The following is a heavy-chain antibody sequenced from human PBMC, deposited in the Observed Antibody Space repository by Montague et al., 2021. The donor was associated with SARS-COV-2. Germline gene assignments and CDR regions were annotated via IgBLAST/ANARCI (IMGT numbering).Heavy chain of an antibody. J-gene: IGHJ6*02. CDR2: TYYRSKWYN. CDR3: TSGREGNYNVMDV. CDR1: GDSVSSNSAT. Sequence: CAISGDSVSSNSATWNWVRQSPSRGLEWLGRTYYRSKWYNDYAVSLRGGVTINPDTSKNQFSLQLNSVTPEDTAIYYCTSGREGNYNVMDVWGQGTTVTVPS. V-gene: IGHV6-1*01. D-gene: IGHD1-1*01.